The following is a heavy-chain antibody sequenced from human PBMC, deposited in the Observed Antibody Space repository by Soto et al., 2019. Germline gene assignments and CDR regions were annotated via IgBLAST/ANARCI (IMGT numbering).Heavy chain of an antibody. Sequence: QVQLVESGGGVVQPGRSLRLSCAASGFTFSSYGMHWVRQAPGKGLEWVAVIWYDGSNKYYADSVKGRFTISRDNSKNTLYLQMNSLRPEDTAVYYCARDPSTVALYYYYGMDVWGQGTTVTVSS. CDR3: ARDPSTVALYYYYGMDV. J-gene: IGHJ6*02. V-gene: IGHV3-33*01. CDR2: IWYDGSNK. D-gene: IGHD4-4*01. CDR1: GFTFSSYG.